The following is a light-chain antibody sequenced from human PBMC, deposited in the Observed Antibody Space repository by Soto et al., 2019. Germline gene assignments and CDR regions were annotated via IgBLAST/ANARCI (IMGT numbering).Light chain of an antibody. CDR1: SSDVGNYNY. Sequence: QSALTQPASVSGSPGQSITISCTGTSSDVGNYNYVSWYQQHPGKAPKLLIYEVANRPSGVSNRFSASKSGNTASLTISGLQAENEADYYSSTYTSSSTYVFGTGTKVTVL. CDR2: EVA. V-gene: IGLV2-14*01. J-gene: IGLJ1*01. CDR3: STYTSSSTYV.